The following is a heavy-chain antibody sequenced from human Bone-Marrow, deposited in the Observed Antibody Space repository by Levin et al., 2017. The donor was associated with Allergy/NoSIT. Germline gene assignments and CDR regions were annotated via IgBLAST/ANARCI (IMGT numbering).Heavy chain of an antibody. CDR1: GFNFDSCA. CDR2: ISSDGGST. CDR3: ARERSGGIIDY. Sequence: LSLPCAASGFNFDSCALHWVRQAPGKGLQCVSAISSDGGSTYYASSVKGRFTISRDNSKNTLYLQMGSLRPEDMAMYYCARERSGGIIDYWGQGTLVTVSS. D-gene: IGHD2-15*01. J-gene: IGHJ4*02. V-gene: IGHV3-64*01.